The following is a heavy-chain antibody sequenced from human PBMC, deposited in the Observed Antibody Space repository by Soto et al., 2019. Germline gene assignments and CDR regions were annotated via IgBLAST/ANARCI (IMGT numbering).Heavy chain of an antibody. Sequence: PGGSQRLSYAASGCTFVSYGMRWVRQAPGKGLEWVAVISYDGSNKYYADSVKGRFTISRDNSKNTLYLQMNSLRDEDTAVYYCAKAQRRGYSYGSVATCIAVWGQGTTVTVSS. V-gene: IGHV3-30*18. D-gene: IGHD5-18*01. J-gene: IGHJ6*02. CDR2: ISYDGSNK. CDR3: AKAQRRGYSYGSVATCIAV. CDR1: GCTFVSYG.